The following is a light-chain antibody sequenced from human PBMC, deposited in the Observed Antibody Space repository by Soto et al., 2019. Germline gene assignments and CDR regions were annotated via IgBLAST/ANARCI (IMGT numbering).Light chain of an antibody. CDR2: DVS. CDR3: SSYTISSTPFL. CDR1: SSDVGGYNY. J-gene: IGLJ1*01. V-gene: IGLV2-14*01. Sequence: QSALTQPASVSGSPGQSITISCTGTSSDVGGYNYVSWYQQHPGKAPKLRIYDVSNRPSGVSTRFSGSKSGNTASLTISGLQDEDEADYFCSSYTISSTPFLFGTGTKLTVL.